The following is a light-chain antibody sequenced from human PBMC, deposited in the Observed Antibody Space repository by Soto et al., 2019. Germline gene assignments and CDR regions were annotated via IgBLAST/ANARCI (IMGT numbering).Light chain of an antibody. Sequence: DIQMTQSPSSVSASVGDRVNITCRASQGLSSWFAWYQQKPGKAPKLLIYAASSLQSGVPSRFSGSRSGTYFTLTSSSLQPEDFATYYCQQANSFPPTFGQGTKVEIK. CDR2: AAS. J-gene: IGKJ1*01. CDR3: QQANSFPPT. V-gene: IGKV1-12*01. CDR1: QGLSSW.